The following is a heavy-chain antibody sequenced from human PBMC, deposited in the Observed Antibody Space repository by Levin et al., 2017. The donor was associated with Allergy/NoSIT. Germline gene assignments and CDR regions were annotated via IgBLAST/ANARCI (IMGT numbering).Heavy chain of an antibody. CDR1: GGSINSYY. V-gene: IGHV4-59*08. Sequence: SSETLSLTCTVSGGSINSYYWSWIRRAPGKGLEWIGYIYDSGDTNYEPSLQSRVTISVDTSNNQFSLRLTSVTAADTAVYYCARHKLGYCSGGSCPYYFDYWGQGILVTVSS. CDR3: ARHKLGYCSGGSCPYYFDY. J-gene: IGHJ4*02. CDR2: IYDSGDT. D-gene: IGHD2-15*01.